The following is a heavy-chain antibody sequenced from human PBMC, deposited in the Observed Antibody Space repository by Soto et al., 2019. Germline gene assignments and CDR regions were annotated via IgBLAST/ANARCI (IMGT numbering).Heavy chain of an antibody. CDR3: ARERTVAGNDY. CDR2: MNPNSGNT. J-gene: IGHJ4*02. Sequence: ASVKVSCKASGYTFTSYVINWVRQATGQGLEWMGWMNPNSGNTGYAQKFQGRVTMTRNTSISTAYMELSSLRSEVTAVYYCARERTVAGNDYWGQGTLVTVSS. CDR1: GYTFTSYV. V-gene: IGHV1-8*01. D-gene: IGHD6-19*01.